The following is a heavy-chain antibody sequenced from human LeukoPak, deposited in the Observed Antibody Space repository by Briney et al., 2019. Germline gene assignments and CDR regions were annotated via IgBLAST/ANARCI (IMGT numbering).Heavy chain of an antibody. D-gene: IGHD3-10*01. CDR2: ITSSSSYT. J-gene: IGHJ6*03. CDR1: GFTFSTYA. CDR3: ARDPYFGELSPHVYYWYMDV. Sequence: GGSLRLSCAASGFTFSTYAMSWVRQAPGKGLEWVSSITSSSSYTYYAESVKGRFTISRDNAENSLYLQMNSLRAEDTAVYYCARDPYFGELSPHVYYWYMDVWGKGTTVTISS. V-gene: IGHV3-21*01.